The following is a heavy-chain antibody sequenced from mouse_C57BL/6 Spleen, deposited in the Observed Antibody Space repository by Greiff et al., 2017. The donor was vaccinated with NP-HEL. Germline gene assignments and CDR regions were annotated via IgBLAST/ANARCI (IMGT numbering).Heavy chain of an antibody. J-gene: IGHJ4*01. Sequence: QVQLKQSGAELVKPGASVKMSCKASGYTFTSYWITWVKQRPGQGLEWIGDIYPGSGSTNYNEKFKSKATLTVDTSSSTAYMQLSSLTSEDSAVYYCARTVITTVVEGYAMDYWGQGTSVTVSS. CDR2: IYPGSGST. CDR1: GYTFTSYW. CDR3: ARTVITTVVEGYAMDY. V-gene: IGHV1-55*01. D-gene: IGHD1-1*01.